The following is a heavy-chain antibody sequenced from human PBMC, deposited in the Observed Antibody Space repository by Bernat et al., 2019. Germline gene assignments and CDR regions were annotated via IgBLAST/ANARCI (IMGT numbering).Heavy chain of an antibody. CDR3: ARGGVDI. Sequence: QVQLVESGGGVVQPGRSLRLSCAASGFTFSSYAMHWVRQAPGKGLEWVAVISYDGSNKYYADSVKGRFTISRDNSKNTLYLQMHSLRAEDTAVYYCARGGVDIWGQGTMVTVSS. CDR1: GFTFSSYA. CDR2: ISYDGSNK. V-gene: IGHV3-30-3*01. J-gene: IGHJ3*02. D-gene: IGHD3-10*01.